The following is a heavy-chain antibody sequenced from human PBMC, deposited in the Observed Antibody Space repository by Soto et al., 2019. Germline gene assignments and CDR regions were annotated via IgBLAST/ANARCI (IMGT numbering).Heavy chain of an antibody. D-gene: IGHD2-2*01. CDR3: ARARVGTSSDYYYGMDV. V-gene: IGHV3-33*01. J-gene: IGHJ6*02. CDR2: IWYDGSNK. Sequence: PGGSLRLSCAASGFTFSSYGMHWVRQAPGKGLEWVAVIWYDGSNKYYADSVKGRFTISRDNSKNTLYLQMNSLRAEDTAVYYCARARVGTSSDYYYGMDVWGQGTTVTVSS. CDR1: GFTFSSYG.